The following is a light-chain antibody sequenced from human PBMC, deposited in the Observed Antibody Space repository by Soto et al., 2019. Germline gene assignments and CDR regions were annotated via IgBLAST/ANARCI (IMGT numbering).Light chain of an antibody. V-gene: IGKV3-15*01. CDR2: DAS. CDR3: QHYNYWPYT. CDR1: QTIDNT. Sequence: EIVLTQSPATLSLSPGERATLSCRASQTIDNTLAWYQRKPGQAPRLLIYDASTRATGVPARFSGSGSGTDFPLTISSLQSEDFAVYYCQHYNYWPYTFGQGTKVDIK. J-gene: IGKJ2*01.